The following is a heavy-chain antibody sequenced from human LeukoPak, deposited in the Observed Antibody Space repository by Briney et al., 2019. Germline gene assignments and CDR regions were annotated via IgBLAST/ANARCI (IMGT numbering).Heavy chain of an antibody. J-gene: IGHJ6*03. CDR2: IYYSGST. Sequence: SETLSLTCTVSGGSISSSSYYWGWIRQPPGKGLEWIGSIYYSGSTYYNPSLKSRVTISVDTSKNQFSLKLSSVTAADTAVYYCARVIAAAGMDGYYYYMDVWGKGTTVTVSS. V-gene: IGHV4-39*07. CDR1: GGSISSSSYY. CDR3: ARVIAAAGMDGYYYYMDV. D-gene: IGHD6-13*01.